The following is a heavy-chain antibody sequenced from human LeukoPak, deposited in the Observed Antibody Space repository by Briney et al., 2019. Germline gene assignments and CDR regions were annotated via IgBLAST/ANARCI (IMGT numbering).Heavy chain of an antibody. J-gene: IGHJ6*02. CDR1: GGSISSGGYS. Sequence: PSETLSLTCAVSGGSISSGGYSWSWIRQPPGKGLEWIGYIYHSGSTYYNPSLKSRVTISVDRSKNQFSLKLSSVTAADTAVYYCARRLETHYYYGMDVWGQGTTVTVSS. CDR2: IYHSGST. D-gene: IGHD5-12*01. V-gene: IGHV4-30-2*01. CDR3: ARRLETHYYYGMDV.